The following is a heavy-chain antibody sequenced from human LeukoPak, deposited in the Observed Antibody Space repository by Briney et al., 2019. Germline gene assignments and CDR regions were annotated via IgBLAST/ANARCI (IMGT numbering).Heavy chain of an antibody. V-gene: IGHV4-59*01. CDR1: GGSISSYY. J-gene: IGHJ4*02. D-gene: IGHD6-13*01. CDR2: IYYSGST. Sequence: PSETLSLTCTVSGGSISSYYWSWIRQPPGKGLEWIGYIYYSGSTNYNPSLKSRVTISVDTSKNQFSLKLSSVTAADTAVYYCARSYSSSWKLFDYWGQGTLATVSS. CDR3: ARSYSSSWKLFDY.